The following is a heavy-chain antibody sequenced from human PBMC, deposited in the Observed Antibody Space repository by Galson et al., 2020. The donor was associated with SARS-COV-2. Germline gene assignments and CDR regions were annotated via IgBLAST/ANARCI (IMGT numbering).Heavy chain of an antibody. J-gene: IGHJ4*02. CDR1: GYTFTRYY. CDR2: INPKRGGT. Sequence: ASVKVSCKASGYTFTRYYMHWVRQAPGQGLEWMGWINPKRGGTNYAQKFQDRVTMASYTSISTAYMELTRLRFEDTAVYYCVRVSVQSIVSSRLFDYWGQGTLVTVAS. V-gene: IGHV1-2*02. CDR3: VRVSVQSIVSSRLFDY. D-gene: IGHD3-16*02.